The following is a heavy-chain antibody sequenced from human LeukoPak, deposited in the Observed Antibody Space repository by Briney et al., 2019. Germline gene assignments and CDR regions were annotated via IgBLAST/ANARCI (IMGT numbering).Heavy chain of an antibody. CDR3: AKDGGSPKYSGYYFDY. D-gene: IGHD5-12*01. Sequence: GGSLRLSCAASGFTFSSYAMSWVRQAPGKGLEWVSAISGSGGSTYYADSVKGRFTISRDNSKNTLYLQMNSLRAEDTAAYYCAKDGGSPKYSGYYFDYWGQGTLVTVSS. V-gene: IGHV3-23*01. J-gene: IGHJ4*02. CDR2: ISGSGGST. CDR1: GFTFSSYA.